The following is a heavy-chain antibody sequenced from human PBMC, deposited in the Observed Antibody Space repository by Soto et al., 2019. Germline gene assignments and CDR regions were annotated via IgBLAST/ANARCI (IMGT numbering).Heavy chain of an antibody. J-gene: IGHJ4*02. D-gene: IGHD3-10*01. CDR3: ATYYFGSGSYYRFDN. CDR2: ISASDGST. V-gene: IGHV1-18*01. CDR1: GYAFSFG. Sequence: ASVKVSCKASGYAFSFGFSWVRQAPGQGLEWMGWISASDGSTNPAQKFRGRISLTTDTSTNTAYLDLLSLTSDDTAVYFCATYYFGSGSYYRFDNWGQGTLVTVS.